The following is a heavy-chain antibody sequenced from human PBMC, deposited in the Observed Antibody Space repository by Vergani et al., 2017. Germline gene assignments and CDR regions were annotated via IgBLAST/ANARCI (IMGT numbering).Heavy chain of an antibody. Sequence: EVQLVESGGGLVKPGGSLRLSCAASGFTFSSYSMNWVRQAPGKGLEWVSSISSSSSYIYYADSVKGRFTISRDNAKNSLYLQMNSLRAEDTAVYYCAREANXRFLEWLLSDAFDIWGQGTMVTVSS. V-gene: IGHV3-21*01. D-gene: IGHD3-3*01. J-gene: IGHJ3*02. CDR1: GFTFSSYS. CDR2: ISSSSSYI. CDR3: AREANXRFLEWLLSDAFDI.